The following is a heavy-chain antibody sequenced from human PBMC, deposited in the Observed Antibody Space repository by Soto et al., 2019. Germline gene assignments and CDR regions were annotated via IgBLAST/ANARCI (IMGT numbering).Heavy chain of an antibody. J-gene: IGHJ5*02. V-gene: IGHV2-5*02. CDR3: AHRRAYCSGGSCDSIWFDP. CDR1: GFSLSTSGVG. Sequence: QITLKESGPTLVKPTQTLTLTCTFSGFSLSTSGVGVGWIRQPPGKALEWLALIYWDDDKRYSPSLKSRLTITKDTSTTQVVLTMPNMAPVDTATYYCAHRRAYCSGGSCDSIWFDPWGQGTLVTVSS. D-gene: IGHD2-15*01. CDR2: IYWDDDK.